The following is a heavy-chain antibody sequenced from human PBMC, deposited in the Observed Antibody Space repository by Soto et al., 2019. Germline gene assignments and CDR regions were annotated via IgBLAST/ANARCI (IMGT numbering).Heavy chain of an antibody. CDR2: IHYGGNA. Sequence: SETLSLTCTVSGCPINTYNLFWAWVRQPPGKGLEWIASIHYGGNAYYSPSLTTRATISRDTSKNRVSLELRSVTAADTAVYYCARVNVTLDLWGLGTLVTVSS. V-gene: IGHV4-39*01. CDR3: ARVNVTLDL. J-gene: IGHJ4*02. CDR1: GCPINTYNLF. D-gene: IGHD2-21*02.